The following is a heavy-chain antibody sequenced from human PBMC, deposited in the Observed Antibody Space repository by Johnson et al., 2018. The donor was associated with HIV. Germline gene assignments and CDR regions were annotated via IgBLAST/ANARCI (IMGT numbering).Heavy chain of an antibody. CDR1: GFTFSSYA. CDR2: ISYDGSNK. J-gene: IGHJ3*02. V-gene: IGHV3-30*14. CDR3: WRGSSGWYLAFCI. D-gene: IGHD6-19*01. Sequence: VQLVESGGGVVQPGRSLRLSCVASGFTFSSYAMHWVRQAPGKGLEWVAVISYDGSNKYYADSVKGRFTISRDNSKNTLYLQMNSLRAEDTAVYCCWRGSSGWYLAFCIWGQGTMVTVSS.